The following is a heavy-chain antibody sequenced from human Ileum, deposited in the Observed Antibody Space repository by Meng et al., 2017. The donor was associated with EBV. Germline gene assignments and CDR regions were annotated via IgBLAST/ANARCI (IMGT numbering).Heavy chain of an antibody. CDR3: GRDQGRELINH. V-gene: IGHV4-4*02. Sequence: QVQRQESGPGLVKPSGTLSLTCTVSGDSISSDIWWSWVRQPPGKGLEWIGEVYHRGDTNYNPSLKSRVDISVDKSKNQFYLSLFSVTAADTAVYYCGRDQGRELINHWGQGTLVTASS. CDR2: VYHRGDT. CDR1: GDSISSDIW. J-gene: IGHJ4*02. D-gene: IGHD1-7*01.